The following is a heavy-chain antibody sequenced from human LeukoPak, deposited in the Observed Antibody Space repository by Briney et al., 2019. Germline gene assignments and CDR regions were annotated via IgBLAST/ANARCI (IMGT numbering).Heavy chain of an antibody. Sequence: GGSLRLSCAASGFTFSSYRMNWVRQAPGKGLEWVSSISSSSSYIYYADSVKGRFTISRDNAKNSLYLQMNSLRAEDTAVYYCARANPSGTAFDYWGQGTLVTVSS. CDR1: GFTFSSYR. J-gene: IGHJ4*02. V-gene: IGHV3-21*01. CDR2: ISSSSSYI. CDR3: ARANPSGTAFDY.